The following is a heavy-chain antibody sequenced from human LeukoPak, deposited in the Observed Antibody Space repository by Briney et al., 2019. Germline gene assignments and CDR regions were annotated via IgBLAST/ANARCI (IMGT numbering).Heavy chain of an antibody. CDR2: INPDSGDT. D-gene: IGHD3-16*01. J-gene: IGHJ4*02. CDR1: GYTFTGYY. Sequence: ASVKVSCKASGYTFTGYYMHWVRQAPGQGLEWMGWINPDSGDTNYAQKFQGRVTMTRDTSISTAYMELSRLRSDDTAVYYCARVRYRLAETYIDYWGQGTLVTVSS. V-gene: IGHV1-2*02. CDR3: ARVRYRLAETYIDY.